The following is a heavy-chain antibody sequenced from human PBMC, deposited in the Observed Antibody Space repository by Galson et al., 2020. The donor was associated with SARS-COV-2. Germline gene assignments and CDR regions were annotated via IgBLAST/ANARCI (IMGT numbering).Heavy chain of an antibody. J-gene: IGHJ4*02. D-gene: IGHD6-19*01. CDR2: T. V-gene: IGHV3-23*05. Sequence: TKYADSVKGRFTISRDNSENTIYLQMHTLRVEDSAIYYCAKPFSSGWYGEGYSYFDFWGQGTLGTVAS. CDR3: AKPFSSGWYGEGYSYFDF.